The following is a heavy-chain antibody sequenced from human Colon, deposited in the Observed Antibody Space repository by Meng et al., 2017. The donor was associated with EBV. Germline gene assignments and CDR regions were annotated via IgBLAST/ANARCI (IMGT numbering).Heavy chain of an antibody. J-gene: IGHJ5*02. CDR2: IYYIGGT. CDR1: GDSVATCRYY. Sequence: QVQLREAGPGLVKPSETLSPTCTFSGDSVATCRYYWSWIRQPPGKGLEWIAYIYYIGGTNYNPSLKSRLTISLDTSKNQFSLSLRSVTAADTAVYYCARVSGRSFDPWGQGTLVTVSS. D-gene: IGHD3-10*01. V-gene: IGHV4-61*01. CDR3: ARVSGRSFDP.